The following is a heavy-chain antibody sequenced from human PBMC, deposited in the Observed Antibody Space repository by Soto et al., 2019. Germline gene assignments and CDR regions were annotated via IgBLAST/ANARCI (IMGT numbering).Heavy chain of an antibody. V-gene: IGHV1-3*04. Sequence: GGSVEVSCKASGYTFTNFAIHWVRQAPGQRLEWMGWINTGTGNTKYSQKFQGRVTFTRDTSPSTVYMELSSLRSEDTAVYYCARFGVVSDYMDVWGKGTTVTVSS. CDR2: INTGTGNT. J-gene: IGHJ6*03. D-gene: IGHD3-3*01. CDR3: ARFGVVSDYMDV. CDR1: GYTFTNFA.